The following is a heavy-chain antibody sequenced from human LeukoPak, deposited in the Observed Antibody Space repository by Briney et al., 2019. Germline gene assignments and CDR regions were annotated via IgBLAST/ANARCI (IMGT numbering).Heavy chain of an antibody. Sequence: TGGSLRLSCAASGFTFSSYSMNWVRQAPGKGLEWVSSISSSSSYIYYADSVKGRFTISRDNAKNSLYLQMNSLRAEDTAVYYCARSLMVVTAKRDYWGQGPWSPSPQ. D-gene: IGHD2-21*02. J-gene: IGHJ4*02. CDR2: ISSSSSYI. CDR3: ARSLMVVTAKRDY. CDR1: GFTFSSYS. V-gene: IGHV3-21*01.